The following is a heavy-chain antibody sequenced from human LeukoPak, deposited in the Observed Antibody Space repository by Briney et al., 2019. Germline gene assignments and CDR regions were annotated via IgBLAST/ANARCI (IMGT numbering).Heavy chain of an antibody. Sequence: GGSLRLSCAASGFTFSSYSMNWVRQAPGKGLEWVSSISRSSSYIYYADSVKGRFTISRDNAKNSLYLQMNSLRAEDTAVYYCARDLGIGTDSPPSMGLFDYWGQGTLVTVSS. CDR1: GFTFSSYS. CDR2: ISRSSSYI. CDR3: ARDLGIGTDSPPSMGLFDY. D-gene: IGHD1-14*01. J-gene: IGHJ4*02. V-gene: IGHV3-21*04.